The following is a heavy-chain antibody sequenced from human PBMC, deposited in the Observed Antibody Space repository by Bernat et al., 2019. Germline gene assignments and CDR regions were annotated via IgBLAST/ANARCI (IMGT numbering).Heavy chain of an antibody. D-gene: IGHD3-3*01. V-gene: IGHV1-3*01. CDR2: INAGNGHL. J-gene: IGHJ4*02. CDR3: ARGIWSTAPTAYYFDY. Sequence: QVQLVQSGAEVKKPGASVRVSCKASGYTFTNYAMQWVRQAPGQRLEWMGWINAGNGHLKYSQKFQGRVTITRDTSASTAYMELSSLRSEDTAVYYCARGIWSTAPTAYYFDYWGQGTLVTVSS. CDR1: GYTFTNYA.